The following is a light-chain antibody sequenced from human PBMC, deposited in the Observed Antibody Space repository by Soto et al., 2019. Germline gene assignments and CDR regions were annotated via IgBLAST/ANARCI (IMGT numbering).Light chain of an antibody. CDR3: SSYTNINTRACV. J-gene: IGLJ1*01. CDR1: SGYVGAYDY. CDR2: EVT. Sequence: SVLTQPPSASGSAGQSVTISCTGTSGYVGAYDYVSWYQQHPGKAPKLIIYEVTDRPSGVSNRFSGSKSGNTASLTISGLQAEDEAEYYCSSYTNINTRACVFGTGTNVTVL. V-gene: IGLV2-14*01.